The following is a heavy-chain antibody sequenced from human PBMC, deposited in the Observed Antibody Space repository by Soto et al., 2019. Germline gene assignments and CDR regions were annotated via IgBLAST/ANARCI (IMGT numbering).Heavy chain of an antibody. J-gene: IGHJ4*02. CDR3: ARHSRSRGSF. CDR2: INEDGDKK. V-gene: IGHV3-7*01. D-gene: IGHD6-19*01. Sequence: EAQLVESGGDLVQPGGSLRLSCAASGFTFSSYWMTWVRQAPGKGLEWVASINEDGDKKYYLDSVKGRFTISRDNAQNSLYLQMNSLRAEDTAVVYCARHSRSRGSFWGQGTLVTVSS. CDR1: GFTFSSYW.